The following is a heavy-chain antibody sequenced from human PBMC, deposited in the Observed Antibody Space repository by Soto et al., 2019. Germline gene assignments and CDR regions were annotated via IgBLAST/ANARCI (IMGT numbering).Heavy chain of an antibody. D-gene: IGHD4-17*01. J-gene: IGHJ5*02. Sequence: QVHLQESGPGLVKPSQTLSLTCTVSGGSISSGGYYWSWIRQHSGKGLGWIGYIDYSGNTYYNPSLKSRVTISVDTSKNQFSLRLSSVTAADTAVYYCARDDYGGNSGIWFDPWGQGTLVTVSS. CDR2: IDYSGNT. V-gene: IGHV4-31*03. CDR3: ARDDYGGNSGIWFDP. CDR1: GGSISSGGYY.